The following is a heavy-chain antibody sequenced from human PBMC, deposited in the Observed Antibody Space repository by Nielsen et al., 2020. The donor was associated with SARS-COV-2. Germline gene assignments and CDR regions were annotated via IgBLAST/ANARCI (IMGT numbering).Heavy chain of an antibody. Sequence: GGSLRLSCAASGFTFDDYPMNWVRQAPGKGLEWVSFINSIGSPIYYADSVKGRFSISRDNAKNSLFLQMNSLRDEDTAVYYCARSISSSWMEHLDSWGQGTLVTVSS. CDR1: GFTFDDYP. V-gene: IGHV3-48*02. CDR3: ARSISSSWMEHLDS. J-gene: IGHJ4*02. D-gene: IGHD6-13*01. CDR2: INSIGSPI.